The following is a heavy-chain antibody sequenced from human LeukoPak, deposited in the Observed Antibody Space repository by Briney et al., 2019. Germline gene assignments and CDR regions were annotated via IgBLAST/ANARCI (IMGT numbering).Heavy chain of an antibody. CDR3: ARFGEYLSWGGDV. J-gene: IGHJ6*04. Sequence: PGGSLRLSCAASGFAFSSYGMHWVRQAPGKGLEWVSSISSSSSYIYYADSVKGRFTISRENAKNSLYLQMNSLRAEDTAVYYCARFGEYLSWGGDVWGKGTTITVSS. D-gene: IGHD3-10*01. CDR1: GFAFSSYG. CDR2: ISSSSSYI. V-gene: IGHV3-21*01.